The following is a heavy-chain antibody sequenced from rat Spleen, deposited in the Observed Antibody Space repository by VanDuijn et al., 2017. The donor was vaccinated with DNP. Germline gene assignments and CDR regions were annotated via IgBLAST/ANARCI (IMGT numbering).Heavy chain of an antibody. D-gene: IGHD4-3*01. CDR1: GFSLTTYN. CDR3: ARDPYNSGRFAY. J-gene: IGHJ3*01. Sequence: QVQLTESGPGLVQPSQTLSLTCTVSGFSLTTYNVHWIRQSTGKGLEWMGMVWSFGSTDYNSALKSRLNISRDTSKSQVFLQVNSLQTDDTAIYFCARDPYNSGRFAYWGQGTLVTVSS. V-gene: IGHV2-30*01. CDR2: VWSFGST.